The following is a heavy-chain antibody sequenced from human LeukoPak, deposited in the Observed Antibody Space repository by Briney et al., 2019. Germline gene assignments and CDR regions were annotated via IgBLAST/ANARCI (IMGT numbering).Heavy chain of an antibody. Sequence: GGSLRLSCAASGFTFSNAWMSWGRQAPGKGLEWVGRIKSKIDGGTTDYAAPVKGRFTISRDDSKNTLYLQMNSLKTEDTAVYYCTTLAMVRGVRDYWGQGTLVTVSS. J-gene: IGHJ4*02. V-gene: IGHV3-15*01. CDR1: GFTFSNAW. CDR2: IKSKIDGGTT. D-gene: IGHD3-10*01. CDR3: TTLAMVRGVRDY.